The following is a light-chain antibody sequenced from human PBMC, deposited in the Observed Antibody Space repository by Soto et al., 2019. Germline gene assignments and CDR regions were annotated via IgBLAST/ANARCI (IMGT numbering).Light chain of an antibody. CDR2: GAS. CDR1: QSVSNSY. V-gene: IGKV3-20*01. CDR3: QQYGSSPRT. J-gene: IGKJ1*01. Sequence: EIVLTQSPGTLSLSPGERATLSCRASQSVSNSYLAWYQQKPGQAPRLLIFGASSRATGIPDRFTGSGSGTDFTLTVGRLEPEVFALYECQQYGSSPRTFGQGNKVEIK.